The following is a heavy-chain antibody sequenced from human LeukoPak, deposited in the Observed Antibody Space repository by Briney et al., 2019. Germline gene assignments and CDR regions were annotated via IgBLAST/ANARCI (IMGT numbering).Heavy chain of an antibody. V-gene: IGHV4-34*01. CDR3: ARSGRVANAPSVRRSRYCSGGSCYFGD. CDR1: GGSFSGYY. Sequence: PSETLSLTCAVYGGSFSGYYWSWIRQPPGKGLEWIGEINHSGSTNYNPSLKSRVTISVDTSKNQFSLKLSSVTAADTAVYYCARSGRVANAPSVRRSRYCSGGSCYFGDWGQGTLVTVSS. J-gene: IGHJ4*02. CDR2: INHSGST. D-gene: IGHD2-15*01.